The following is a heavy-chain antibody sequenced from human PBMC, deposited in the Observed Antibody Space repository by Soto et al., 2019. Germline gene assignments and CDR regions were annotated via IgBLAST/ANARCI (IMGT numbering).Heavy chain of an antibody. CDR3: ARQRDSIFGVVIHMSDNWFDP. V-gene: IGHV4-39*01. Sequence: SETLSLTCTVSGGSISSSSYYWGWIRQPPGKGLEWIGSIYYSGSTYYNPSLKSRVTISVDTSKNQFSLKLSSVTAADTAVYYCARQRDSIFGVVIHMSDNWFDPWGQGTLVPVSS. J-gene: IGHJ5*02. CDR2: IYYSGST. D-gene: IGHD3-3*01. CDR1: GGSISSSSYY.